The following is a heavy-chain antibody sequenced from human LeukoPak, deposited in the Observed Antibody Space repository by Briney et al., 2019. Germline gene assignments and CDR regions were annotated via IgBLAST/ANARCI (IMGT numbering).Heavy chain of an antibody. D-gene: IGHD1-1*01. Sequence: PSETLSLTCTLSGGSITSRSYYWGWIRQPPGKGLEWIGSISQRGSTYYNPSLKSRVTMSVDTSKNQFSLKLRSVTAADTAMYFCARRISSWNVYIDKWGQGMQVTVSS. CDR1: GGSITSRSYY. CDR3: ARRISSWNVYIDK. V-gene: IGHV4-39*01. J-gene: IGHJ4*02. CDR2: ISQRGST.